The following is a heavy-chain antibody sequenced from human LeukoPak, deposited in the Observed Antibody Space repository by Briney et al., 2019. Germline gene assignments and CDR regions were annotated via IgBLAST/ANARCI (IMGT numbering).Heavy chain of an antibody. CDR1: GFTFSSYA. Sequence: GGSLRLSCAASGFTFSSYAMNWVRQAPGKGLEWVSYISSSGSTIYYADFVKGRFTISRDNAKNSLYLQMNSLRAEDTAVYYCARGDSGSYYFDYWGQGTLVTVSS. CDR3: ARGDSGSYYFDY. J-gene: IGHJ4*02. CDR2: ISSSGSTI. D-gene: IGHD1-26*01. V-gene: IGHV3-48*03.